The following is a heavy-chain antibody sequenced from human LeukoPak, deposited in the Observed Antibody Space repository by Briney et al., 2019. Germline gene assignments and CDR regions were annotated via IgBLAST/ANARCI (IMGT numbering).Heavy chain of an antibody. CDR3: ARPYYYDSRIDP. J-gene: IGHJ5*02. Sequence: SETLSLTCAVYGGSFSGYYWSWIRQSPGKGLEWIGEINHSGRTTYTPSLKGRVTISVDTSKNQLSLKLSSVTAADTAVYYCARPYYYDSRIDPWGQGILVTVSS. D-gene: IGHD3-22*01. CDR1: GGSFSGYY. V-gene: IGHV4-34*01. CDR2: INHSGRT.